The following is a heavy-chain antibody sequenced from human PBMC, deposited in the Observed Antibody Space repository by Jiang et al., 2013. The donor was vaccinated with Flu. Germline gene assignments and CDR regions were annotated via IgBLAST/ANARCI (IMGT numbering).Heavy chain of an antibody. CDR3: ARGRLRYFDWLSQGGMDV. CDR2: INHSGSA. V-gene: IGHV4-34*01. Sequence: LLKPSETLSLTCAVYGGSFSGYYWTWIRQPPGKGLEWIGEINHSGSANYNPSLNSRVTMSVDTSRNQFSLNMSSVTAADTAVFYCARGRLRYFDWLSQGGMDVWGQGTTVIVSS. J-gene: IGHJ6*02. D-gene: IGHD3-9*01. CDR1: GGSFSGYY.